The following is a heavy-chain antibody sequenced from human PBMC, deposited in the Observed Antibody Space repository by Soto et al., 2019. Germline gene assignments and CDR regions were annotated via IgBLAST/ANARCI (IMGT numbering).Heavy chain of an antibody. Sequence: PXESLTISWKGSGYNFASHWIGWVRQMRGKGLEWMGIIYPSDSDTRYGPSFQGQVTISADKSISTAYLQWSSLKASDSAMYYCARRQDYTSPFVFDYWGLGTLVTVSS. CDR1: GYNFASHW. J-gene: IGHJ4*02. V-gene: IGHV5-51*03. D-gene: IGHD4-4*01. CDR2: IYPSDSDT. CDR3: ARRQDYTSPFVFDY.